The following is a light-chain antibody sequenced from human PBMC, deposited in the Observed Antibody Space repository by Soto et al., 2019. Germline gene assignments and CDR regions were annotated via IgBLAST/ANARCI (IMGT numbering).Light chain of an antibody. Sequence: DIQMTQSPSSLSASVGDRVTITCQASQDIGNKLNWYQQKPGKAPKLLIYDASNLETGVPSRFSGSGSGTDFSFTISSLQPEDIATYYCQHYDNLPALTFGGGTRVEIK. V-gene: IGKV1-33*01. CDR2: DAS. CDR1: QDIGNK. J-gene: IGKJ4*01. CDR3: QHYDNLPALT.